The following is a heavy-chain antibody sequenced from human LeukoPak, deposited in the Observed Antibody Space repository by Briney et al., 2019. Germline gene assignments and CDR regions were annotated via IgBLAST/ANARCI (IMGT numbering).Heavy chain of an antibody. V-gene: IGHV3-21*01. J-gene: IGHJ3*02. D-gene: IGHD3-22*01. CDR2: ITSSSGYI. CDR3: ARDIVFYYYDSSGYFGAFDI. Sequence: GGSLRLSCAASGFTFSSYSMTWVRQAPGKGLEWVSSITSSSGYIHYADSVKGRFTLSRDNAKNSLYLQMNSLRAEHTAVYYCARDIVFYYYDSSGYFGAFDIWGQGTMVTVSS. CDR1: GFTFSSYS.